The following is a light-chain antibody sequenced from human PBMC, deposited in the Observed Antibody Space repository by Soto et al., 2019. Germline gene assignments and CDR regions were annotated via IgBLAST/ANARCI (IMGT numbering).Light chain of an antibody. Sequence: EMVMTQSPATLSVSPGERATLSCRASQSVSSNFAWYQKKPGQAPRLLIYGASTRATGIPARFSGSGSGTEFTLTSSSLQSEDVAVYCCQQYNNWPPWTFGQGTKVEIK. CDR2: GAS. CDR3: QQYNNWPPWT. V-gene: IGKV3-15*01. CDR1: QSVSSN. J-gene: IGKJ1*01.